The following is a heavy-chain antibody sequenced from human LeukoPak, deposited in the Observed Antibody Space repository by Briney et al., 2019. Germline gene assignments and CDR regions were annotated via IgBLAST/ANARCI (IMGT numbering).Heavy chain of an antibody. V-gene: IGHV3-33*01. J-gene: IGHJ4*02. Sequence: GGSLRLSCAASGFSFNNYGFHWVRQAPGKGLEWVTVIWDDGSNKYYADSVKGRVTISRDNSKNTLYLQMNSLRAEDTAVYYCARAAMVRGVDYFDYWGQGTLVTVSS. CDR3: ARAAMVRGVDYFDY. CDR2: IWDDGSNK. CDR1: GFSFNNYG. D-gene: IGHD3-10*01.